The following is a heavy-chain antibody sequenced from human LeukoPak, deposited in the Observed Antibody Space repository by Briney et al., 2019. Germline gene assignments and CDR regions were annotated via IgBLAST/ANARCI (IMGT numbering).Heavy chain of an antibody. V-gene: IGHV4-30-4*08. CDR3: ARGRGSGTLAFSFDY. D-gene: IGHD1-7*01. Sequence: SETLSLTCNVSGGSISSGDHYWSWIRQPPGKGLEWIGYIYNSGGTYYDPSLKSRVTISVDTSKNQFSLKLTSVTAADTAVYYCARGRGSGTLAFSFDYWGQGTLVTVSS. CDR1: GGSISSGDHY. CDR2: IYNSGGT. J-gene: IGHJ4*02.